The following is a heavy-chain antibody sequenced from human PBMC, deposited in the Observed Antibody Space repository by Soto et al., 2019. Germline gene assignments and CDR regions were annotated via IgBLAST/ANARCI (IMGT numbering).Heavy chain of an antibody. CDR2: IVVGSGNT. Sequence: ASVKVSCKASGFTFTSSAMQWVRQARGQRLEWIGWIVVGSGNTNYAQKFQERVTITRDMSTSTAYMELSSLRSEDTAVYYCAADTYYDFWSGGGAPYYFDYWGQGTLVTVSS. CDR1: GFTFTSSA. D-gene: IGHD3-3*01. J-gene: IGHJ4*02. CDR3: AADTYYDFWSGGGAPYYFDY. V-gene: IGHV1-58*02.